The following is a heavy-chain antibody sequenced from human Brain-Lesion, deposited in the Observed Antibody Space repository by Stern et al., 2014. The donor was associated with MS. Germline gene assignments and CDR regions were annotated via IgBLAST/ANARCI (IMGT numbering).Heavy chain of an antibody. CDR2: INTNTGGT. CDR3: ARDQRGITIFGVVTDYYYLGMDV. Sequence: VQLVESGAEVKKPGASGKVSCKTSGYIFTGYYIHWVRQAPGQGLEWMGWINTNTGGTKYAQKFQGRVTMSRDTSISTAYVELSSLTSDDTAVYYCARDQRGITIFGVVTDYYYLGMDVWGQGTTVTVSS. CDR1: GYIFTGYY. J-gene: IGHJ6*02. D-gene: IGHD3-3*01. V-gene: IGHV1-2*02.